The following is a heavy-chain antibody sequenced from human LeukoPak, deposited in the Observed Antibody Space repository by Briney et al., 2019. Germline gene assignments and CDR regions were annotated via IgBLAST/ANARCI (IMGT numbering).Heavy chain of an antibody. CDR1: GFTFSSYS. V-gene: IGHV3-48*01. CDR2: ISSSSSTI. D-gene: IGHD2-2*02. Sequence: GGSLRLSCAASGFTFSSYSMNWVRQAPGKGLEWVSYISSSSSTIYYADTVKGRFTISRDNAKNSLYLQMNSLRAEDTAVYYCARDQLDIGYCSSTSCYKRGENDAFDIWGQGTMVTVSS. J-gene: IGHJ3*02. CDR3: ARDQLDIGYCSSTSCYKRGENDAFDI.